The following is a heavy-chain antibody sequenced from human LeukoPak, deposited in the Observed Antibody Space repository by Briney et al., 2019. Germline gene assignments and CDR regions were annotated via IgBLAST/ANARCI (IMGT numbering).Heavy chain of an antibody. CDR3: AGDLDSWGRHWFDP. CDR2: IKQDGSEK. D-gene: IGHD6-13*01. V-gene: IGHV3-7*01. J-gene: IGHJ5*02. Sequence: GGSLRLSCAASGFTFSSYWMSWVRPAPGKGLEWVANIKQDGSEKYYVDSVKGRFTISRDNAKNSLYLQMNSLRAEDTAVYYCAGDLDSWGRHWFDPWGQGTLVTVSS. CDR1: GFTFSSYW.